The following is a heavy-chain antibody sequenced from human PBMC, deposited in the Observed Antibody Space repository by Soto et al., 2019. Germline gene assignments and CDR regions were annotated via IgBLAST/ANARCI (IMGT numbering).Heavy chain of an antibody. CDR1: GLTFNTAW. J-gene: IGHJ4*02. D-gene: IGHD2-15*01. V-gene: IGHV3-15*01. CDR3: TTEDIDMALAAVFFDS. Sequence: PGGSLRLSCAASGLTFNTAWLSWVRQAPGKGLEWVGRIKSKSHGAATEYAGPVKGRFIISRDDTKNTLYLQMNSLTSEDTALYCCTTEDIDMALAAVFFDSWGQGTQVTVSS. CDR2: IKSKSHGAAT.